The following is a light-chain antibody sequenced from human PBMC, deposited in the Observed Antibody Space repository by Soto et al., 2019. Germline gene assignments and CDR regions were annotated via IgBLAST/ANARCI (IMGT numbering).Light chain of an antibody. V-gene: IGKV3-20*01. Sequence: EIVLTQSPGPLSLSPGERATLSCRASQSVSSYLAWYQQKPGQAPRLLIYDASNRATGIPARFSGSGSGTDFTLTISRLEPEDFAVYYCQQYGSSTRTFGQGTKVDIK. CDR3: QQYGSSTRT. J-gene: IGKJ1*01. CDR2: DAS. CDR1: QSVSSY.